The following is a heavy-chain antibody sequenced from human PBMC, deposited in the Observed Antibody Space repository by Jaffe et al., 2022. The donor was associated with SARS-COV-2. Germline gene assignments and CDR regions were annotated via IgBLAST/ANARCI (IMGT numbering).Heavy chain of an antibody. V-gene: IGHV3-30-3*01. CDR2: MSYDGSNK. CDR3: ARLTGRLQLWLLAADY. Sequence: QVQLVESGGGVVQPGTSLRLSCEGSGFTFSSYSMHWVRQAPGKGLEWVAVMSYDGSNKYYADAVRGRFTTSRDNSKNTLYLQVNNLRPEDTAVYYCARLTGRLQLWLLAADYWGQGTPVTVSS. D-gene: IGHD5-18*01. J-gene: IGHJ4*02. CDR1: GFTFSSYS.